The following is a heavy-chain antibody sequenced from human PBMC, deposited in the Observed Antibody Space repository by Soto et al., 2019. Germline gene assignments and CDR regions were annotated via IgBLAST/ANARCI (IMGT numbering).Heavy chain of an antibody. CDR1: GGSISSYY. CDR2: IYTNGGA. J-gene: IGHJ4*02. V-gene: IGHV4-4*07. CDR3: ARGPLLSQNSPHPDY. Sequence: PSETLSLTCTVSGGSISSYYWTWIRQTAGKGLEWIGRIYTNGGANYHPSLKSRVTMSVDTSKNQFSLKLSSVTAADTAIYYCARGPLLSQNSPHPDYWGQGTLVTVSS. D-gene: IGHD1-7*01.